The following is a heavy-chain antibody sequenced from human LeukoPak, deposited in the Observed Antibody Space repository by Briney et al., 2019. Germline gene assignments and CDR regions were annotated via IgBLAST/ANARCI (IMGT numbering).Heavy chain of an antibody. CDR3: TAKLGY. Sequence: GGSLRLSCAASGFILSSYSMNWVRPAPGRGLEWVSSINSSSSYIYYADTVKGRFTISRDNAKNSLYLQMNSLRAEDTAVYYCTAKLGYWGQGTLVTVSS. D-gene: IGHD7-27*01. J-gene: IGHJ4*02. V-gene: IGHV3-21*01. CDR1: GFILSSYS. CDR2: INSSSSYI.